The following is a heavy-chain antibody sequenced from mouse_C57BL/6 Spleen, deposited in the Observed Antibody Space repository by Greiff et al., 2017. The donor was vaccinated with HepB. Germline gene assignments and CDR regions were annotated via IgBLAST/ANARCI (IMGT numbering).Heavy chain of an antibody. V-gene: IGHV1-52*01. Sequence: QVHVKQPGAELVRPGSSVKLSCKASGYTFTSYWMHWVKQRPIQGLEWIGNIDPSDSETHYNQKFKDKATLTVDKSSSTAYMQLSSLTSEDSAVYYCARDDWDGAYWGQGSLVTVSA. D-gene: IGHD4-1*01. J-gene: IGHJ3*01. CDR1: GYTFTSYW. CDR3: ARDDWDGAY. CDR2: IDPSDSET.